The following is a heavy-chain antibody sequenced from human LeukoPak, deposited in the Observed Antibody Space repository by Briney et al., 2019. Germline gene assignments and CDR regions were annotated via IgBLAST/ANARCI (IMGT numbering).Heavy chain of an antibody. J-gene: IGHJ5*02. Sequence: PGGSLRLSCAASGFTFSSYGMHWVRQAPGKGLEWVAVISYDGSNKYYADSLKGRFTTSRDNSKNTLYLQMNSLRAEDTAVYYCAKDLGVGLERRFDPWGQGTLVTVSS. CDR3: AKDLGVGLERRFDP. V-gene: IGHV3-30*18. D-gene: IGHD1-1*01. CDR2: ISYDGSNK. CDR1: GFTFSSYG.